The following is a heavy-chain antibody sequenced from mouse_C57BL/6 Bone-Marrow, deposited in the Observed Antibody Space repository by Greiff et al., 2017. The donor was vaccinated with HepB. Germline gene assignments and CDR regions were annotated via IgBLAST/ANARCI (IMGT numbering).Heavy chain of an antibody. J-gene: IGHJ1*03. V-gene: IGHV1-81*01. CDR1: GYTFTSYG. CDR3: ARGPDGRYFDG. Sequence: QVQLQQSGAELARPGASVKLSCKASGYTFTSYGISWVKQRTGQGLEWIGEIYPRSGNTYYNEKFKGKATLTADKSSSTSYMELRSLTSEDSAVYFCARGPDGRYFDGWGTGTTVTVSS. D-gene: IGHD2-3*01. CDR2: IYPRSGNT.